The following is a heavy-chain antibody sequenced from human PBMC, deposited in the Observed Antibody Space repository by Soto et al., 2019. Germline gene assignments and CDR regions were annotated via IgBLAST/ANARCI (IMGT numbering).Heavy chain of an antibody. CDR1: GFTFSSYA. CDR3: ARGLLIAVAGTNDY. D-gene: IGHD6-19*01. J-gene: IGHJ4*02. V-gene: IGHV3-23*01. CDR2: ISGSGGST. Sequence: GGSLRLSCAASGFTFSSYAMSWVRQAPGKGLEWVSAISGSGGSTYYADSVKGRFTISRDNAKNSLYLQMNSLRAEDTAVYYCARGLLIAVAGTNDYWGQGTLVTVSS.